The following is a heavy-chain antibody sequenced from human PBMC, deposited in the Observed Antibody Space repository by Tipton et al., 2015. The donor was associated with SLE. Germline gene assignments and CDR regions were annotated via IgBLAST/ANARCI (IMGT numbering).Heavy chain of an antibody. V-gene: IGHV3-30*02. D-gene: IGHD3-3*01. CDR2: IRYDGSNK. CDR1: GFTFSSYG. CDR3: AKVLEGFWSALGY. Sequence: SLRLSCAASGFTFSSYGMHWVRQAPGKGLEWVAFIRYDGSNKYYADSVKGRFTISRDNSKNTLYRQMNSLRAEDTAVYYCAKVLEGFWSALGYWGQGTLVTVSS. J-gene: IGHJ4*02.